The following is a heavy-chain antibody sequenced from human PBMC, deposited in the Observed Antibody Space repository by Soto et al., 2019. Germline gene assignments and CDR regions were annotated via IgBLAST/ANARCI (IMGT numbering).Heavy chain of an antibody. D-gene: IGHD4-4*01. Sequence: ASVKVSCKASGYTFTRYGISWVRQAPGQGLEWMGWIGAYNGNTNYAQKLQGRVTMTTDTSTSTAYMELRSLRSDDTAVYYCARVGLQFNWFDPWGQGTLVTVSS. CDR1: GYTFTRYG. CDR3: ARVGLQFNWFDP. CDR2: IGAYNGNT. J-gene: IGHJ5*02. V-gene: IGHV1-18*01.